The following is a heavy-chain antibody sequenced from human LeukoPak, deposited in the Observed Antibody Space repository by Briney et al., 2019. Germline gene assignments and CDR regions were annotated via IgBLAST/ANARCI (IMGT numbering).Heavy chain of an antibody. CDR1: GFSFSSHA. CDR3: AKMSGYRATYPPDY. J-gene: IGHJ4*02. CDR2: LSGSGDFK. Sequence: PGGSLRLSCSASGFSFSSHAMTRVRQAPGKGLEWVSALSGSGDFKYYADSVKGRFTISRDNSKNTLYLQMNSLRAEDTAVYHCAKMSGYRATYPPDYWGQGALVTVSS. V-gene: IGHV3-23*01. D-gene: IGHD1-26*01.